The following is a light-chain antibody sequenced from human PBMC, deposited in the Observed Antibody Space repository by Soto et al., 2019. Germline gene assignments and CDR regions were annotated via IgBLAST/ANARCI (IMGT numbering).Light chain of an antibody. V-gene: IGLV2-11*01. Sequence: QSALTQPRSVSGSPGQSVTISCTGTSSDVGGYNFVSWHQQHPGKAPKLMIYDVSKRPSGVPDRFSGSKSGNTASLTISGLQAEDEADYYCCSYAGYYTWVFGGGTKVTVL. CDR2: DVS. CDR3: CSYAGYYTWV. CDR1: SSDVGGYNF. J-gene: IGLJ3*02.